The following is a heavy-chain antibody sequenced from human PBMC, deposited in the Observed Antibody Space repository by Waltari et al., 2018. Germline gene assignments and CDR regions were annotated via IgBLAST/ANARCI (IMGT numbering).Heavy chain of an antibody. CDR1: GFTFSNNW. CDR2: INQDGSEK. Sequence: EVQLVESGGGLVQPGGSLSLSCAASGFTFSNNWMTWVRQAPGKGLGGVANINQDGSEKYSVESVKGRFTISRDNAKNSLYLQLNSLRADDTAVYYCTRGGDDSSWYWRNWGQGTLVTVSS. D-gene: IGHD6-13*01. J-gene: IGHJ4*02. V-gene: IGHV3-7*01. CDR3: TRGGDDSSWYWRN.